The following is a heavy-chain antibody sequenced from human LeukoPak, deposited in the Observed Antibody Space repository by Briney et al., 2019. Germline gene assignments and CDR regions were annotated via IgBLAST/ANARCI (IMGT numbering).Heavy chain of an antibody. V-gene: IGHV3-30*03. CDR1: GFTFSSYG. CDR3: ARDDRSGGPGYYYYMDV. CDR2: ISYDGSNK. D-gene: IGHD3-10*01. J-gene: IGHJ6*03. Sequence: GGSLRLSCAASGFTFSSYGMHWVRQAPGKGLEWVAVISYDGSNKYYADSVKGRFTISRDNSKNTLYLQMNSLRAEDTAVYYCARDDRSGGPGYYYYMDVWGKGTTVTVSS.